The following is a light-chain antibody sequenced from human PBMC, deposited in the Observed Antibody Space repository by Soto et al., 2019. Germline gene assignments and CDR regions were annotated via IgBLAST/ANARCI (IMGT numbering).Light chain of an antibody. CDR2: GAS. CDR3: QQYYKLPWT. CDR1: QSVSSN. V-gene: IGKV3-15*01. Sequence: EIVMTQSPATLSVSPGERVTLSCRASQSVSSNLAWYQHKPGQAPRLLIYGASTRATGIPARFSGSGSGTEFTLTISSLQSEDFAVYCCQQYYKLPWTFGQGTKVEIK. J-gene: IGKJ1*01.